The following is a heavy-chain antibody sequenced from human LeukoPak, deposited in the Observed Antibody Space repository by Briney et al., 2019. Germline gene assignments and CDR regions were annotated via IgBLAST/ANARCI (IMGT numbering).Heavy chain of an antibody. V-gene: IGHV3-23*01. CDR1: GFTFSSYA. D-gene: IGHD2-2*01. CDR3: AKVGRSIVVVPAAKDPAEYFQH. CDR2: ISGSGGST. Sequence: GGSLRLSCAASGFTFSSYAMSWVRQAPGKGLEWVSAISGSGGSTYYADSVKGRFTISRDNSKNTLYLQMNSLRAEDTAVYYCAKVGRSIVVVPAAKDPAEYFQHWGQGTLVTVSS. J-gene: IGHJ1*01.